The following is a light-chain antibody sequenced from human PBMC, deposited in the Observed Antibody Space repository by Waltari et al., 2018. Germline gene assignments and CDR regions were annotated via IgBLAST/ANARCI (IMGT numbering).Light chain of an antibody. CDR1: SSDVGGSDY. CDR2: DVS. CDR3: SSYTSRSTWV. J-gene: IGLJ3*02. V-gene: IGLV2-14*01. Sequence: QSALTQPASVSGSPGQSITISCTGTSSDVGGSDYVSWYQQHPGKAPKLMLYDVSKRPSGVSSRFSGSKSGNTASLTISGLQAEDEADYYCSSYTSRSTWVFGGGTKLTVL.